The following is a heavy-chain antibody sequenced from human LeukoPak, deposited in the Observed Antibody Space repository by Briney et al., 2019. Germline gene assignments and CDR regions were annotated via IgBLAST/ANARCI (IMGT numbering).Heavy chain of an antibody. D-gene: IGHD6-13*01. V-gene: IGHV3-23*01. CDR1: GFSFSSYA. Sequence: PGGSLRLSCAAPGFSFSSYAMSWVRQAPGKGLEWVSGISGSGYSTYYADSVKGRFSISRDNSKNTLYLQMNSLRDEDTAIYYCAKHGQQLVLSAGDWLDPWGQGTLVTVSS. J-gene: IGHJ5*02. CDR3: AKHGQQLVLSAGDWLDP. CDR2: ISGSGYST.